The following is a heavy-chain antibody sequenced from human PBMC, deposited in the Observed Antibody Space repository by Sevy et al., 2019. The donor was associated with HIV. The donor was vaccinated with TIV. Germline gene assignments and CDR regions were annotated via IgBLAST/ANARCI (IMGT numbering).Heavy chain of an antibody. D-gene: IGHD5-12*01. J-gene: IGHJ5*02. CDR3: TRAPPVRSGDDSLNWFDP. CDR2: IHSSGTT. Sequence: SETLSLTCTVSSGSISSYYWSWIRQPPGKGLEYIGYIHSSGTTNYNPSLKSRVTISVDTSKNQFPLNLSSVTAADTAVYYCTRAPPVRSGDDSLNWFDPWGQGTLVTVSS. V-gene: IGHV4-59*01. CDR1: SGSISSYY.